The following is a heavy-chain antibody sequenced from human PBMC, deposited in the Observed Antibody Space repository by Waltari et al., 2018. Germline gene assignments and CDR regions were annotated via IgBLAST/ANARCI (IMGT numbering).Heavy chain of an antibody. CDR1: GDSMISNYF. J-gene: IGHJ4*02. Sequence: QLPLQESGPGLVKPSGTLSLTCVVSGDSMISNYFWSWVRQSPGKGLEWIGQVDRSGRTNYSPSFASRVIMSLDTSINQFSLNMHSATAADTAVYYCARDRGRGLYLDSWGRGILVSVSP. CDR3: ARDRGRGLYLDS. CDR2: VDRSGRT. D-gene: IGHD2-15*01. V-gene: IGHV4-4*02.